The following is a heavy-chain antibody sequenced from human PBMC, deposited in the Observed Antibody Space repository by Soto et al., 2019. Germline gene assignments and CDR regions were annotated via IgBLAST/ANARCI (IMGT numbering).Heavy chain of an antibody. CDR2: INAGNGNT. Sequence: ASVKVSCKASGYTFTSYAMHWVRQAPGQRLEWMGWINAGNGNTKYSQKFQGRVTITRDTSASTAYMELSSLRSEDTAVYYCARDLVEIRRYYYGTDVWGQGTTVTVSS. D-gene: IGHD1-7*01. J-gene: IGHJ6*02. V-gene: IGHV1-3*01. CDR3: ARDLVEIRRYYYGTDV. CDR1: GYTFTSYA.